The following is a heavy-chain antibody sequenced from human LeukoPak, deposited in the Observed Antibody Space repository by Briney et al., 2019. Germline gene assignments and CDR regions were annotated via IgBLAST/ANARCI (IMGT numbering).Heavy chain of an antibody. V-gene: IGHV3-23*01. CDR1: GFIFSSYA. Sequence: GGSLRLSCAASGFIFSSYAMSWVRQAPGKGLEWVSYGGSGGSTYYADSVKGRFTVSRDNSKSTLYLQMNSLTAEDTAVYYCAKMRGKYYHSYYRAAWGKGTTVTVSS. CDR3: AKMRGKYYHSYYRAA. J-gene: IGHJ6*03. CDR2: GGSGGST.